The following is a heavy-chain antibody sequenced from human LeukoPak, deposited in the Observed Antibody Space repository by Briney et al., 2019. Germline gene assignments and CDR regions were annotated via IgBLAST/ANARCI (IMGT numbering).Heavy chain of an antibody. Sequence: GGSLRPACAASGFSFANCALSWVRQAPGKGLEWVSFIIASGDTYTADSVKGRFTISRDNSKSTLYLQMNSLKNEDTAVYYCVTEVSGSFPTWGQGTLVTVSS. CDR1: GFSFANCA. V-gene: IGHV3-23*01. CDR2: IIASGDT. CDR3: VTEVSGSFPT. J-gene: IGHJ4*02. D-gene: IGHD1-26*01.